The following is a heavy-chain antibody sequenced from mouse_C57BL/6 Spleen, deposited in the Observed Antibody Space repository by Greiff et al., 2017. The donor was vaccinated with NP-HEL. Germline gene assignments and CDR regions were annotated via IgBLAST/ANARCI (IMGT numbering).Heavy chain of an antibody. CDR2: INPNNGGT. CDR1: GYTFTDYY. D-gene: IGHD1-1*01. Sequence: EVQLQQSGPELVKPGASVKISCKASGYTFTDYYMNWVKQSHGKSLEWIGDINPNNGGTSYNQKFKGKATLTVDKSSSTAYMELRSLTSEDSAVYYCARLDYYGSRGYFDYWGQGTTLTVSS. V-gene: IGHV1-26*01. CDR3: ARLDYYGSRGYFDY. J-gene: IGHJ2*01.